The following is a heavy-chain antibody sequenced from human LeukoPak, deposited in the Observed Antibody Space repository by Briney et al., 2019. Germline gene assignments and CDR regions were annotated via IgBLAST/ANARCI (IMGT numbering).Heavy chain of an antibody. CDR3: ATGYCSSTNCRIDY. D-gene: IGHD2-2*03. V-gene: IGHV1-18*01. J-gene: IGHJ4*02. CDR2: IRVYNGDT. CDR1: GYTFTSYD. Sequence: GASVKVSCKASGYTFTSYDINWVRQAPGQGLEWMGWIRVYNGDTNYAQKLQGRVTMTTDTSTSTAYMELRSLRSDDTAVYYCATGYCSSTNCRIDYWGQGTLVSVSS.